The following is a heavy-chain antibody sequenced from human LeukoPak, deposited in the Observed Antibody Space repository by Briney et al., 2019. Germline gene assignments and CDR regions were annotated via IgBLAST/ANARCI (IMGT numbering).Heavy chain of an antibody. Sequence: SVNVSCKASGYTFTSYGISWVRQAPGQGLEWMGGIIPIFGTANYAQKFQGRVTITADESTSTAYMELSSLRSEDTAVYYCARGVAGIFDYWGQGTLVTVSS. J-gene: IGHJ4*02. CDR1: GYTFTSYG. CDR3: ARGVAGIFDY. V-gene: IGHV1-69*13. CDR2: IIPIFGTA. D-gene: IGHD2-21*01.